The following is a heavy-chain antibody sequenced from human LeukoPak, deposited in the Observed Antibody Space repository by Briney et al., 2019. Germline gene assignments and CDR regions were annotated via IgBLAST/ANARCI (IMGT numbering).Heavy chain of an antibody. CDR2: IIPIFGTA. Sequence: SVKVSCKASGGTFSSYAISWVRQAPGQGLEWMGGIIPIFGTANYAQKFQGRVTITADESTSTAYMELSSLRSEDTAVYYCAREESSGYYYDYWGQGTRVTVSS. J-gene: IGHJ4*02. D-gene: IGHD3-22*01. CDR3: AREESSGYYYDY. CDR1: GGTFSSYA. V-gene: IGHV1-69*13.